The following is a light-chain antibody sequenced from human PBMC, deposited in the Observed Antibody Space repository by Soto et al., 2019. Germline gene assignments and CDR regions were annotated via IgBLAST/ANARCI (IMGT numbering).Light chain of an antibody. CDR2: WAS. V-gene: IGKV4-1*01. CDR1: QTVLYSSNNNNY. J-gene: IGKJ1*01. CDR3: KQYYSTAT. Sequence: DIVMTQSPDSLAVSLGERATINCKSSQTVLYSSNNNNYLAWYQQKPGQPPRLLIFWASTRESGVPDRFSGSGSGTDFTLTISSLQAEDVAVYYCKQYYSTATFGQGTKVEIK.